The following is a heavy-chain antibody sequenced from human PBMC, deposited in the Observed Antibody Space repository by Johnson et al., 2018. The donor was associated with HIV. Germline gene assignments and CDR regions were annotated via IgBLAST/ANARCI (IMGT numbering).Heavy chain of an antibody. CDR2: IRYDGSNK. D-gene: IGHD1-26*01. V-gene: IGHV3-30*02. J-gene: IGHJ3*02. CDR1: GFTVRSNY. Sequence: QVQLVESGGGLVQPGGSLRLSCAASGFTVRSNYMSWVRQAPGKGLEWVAFIRYDGSNKYYADSVKGRFTISRDNSKDTLYLQMNSLRAEDTAVYYCAIIPPGGAGKGADAFDIWGQGTMVTVSS. CDR3: AIIPPGGAGKGADAFDI.